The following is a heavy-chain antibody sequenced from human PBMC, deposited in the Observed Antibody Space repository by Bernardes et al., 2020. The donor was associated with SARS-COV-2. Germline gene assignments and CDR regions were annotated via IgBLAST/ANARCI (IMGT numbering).Heavy chain of an antibody. CDR1: GFTFSSYW. V-gene: IGHV3-7*01. CDR2: IKQDGSEK. J-gene: IGHJ6*02. D-gene: IGHD2-15*01. Sequence: GGSLRLSCAASGFTFSSYWMSWVRQAPGKGLEWVANIKQDGSEKYYVDSVEGRFTISRDNAKNSLYLQMNSLRAEDTAVYYCAREGAAKRYYYYGMDVWGQGTTVTVSS. CDR3: AREGAAKRYYYYGMDV.